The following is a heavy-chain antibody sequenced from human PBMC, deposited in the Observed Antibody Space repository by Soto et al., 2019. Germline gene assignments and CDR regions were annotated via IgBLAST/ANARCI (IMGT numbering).Heavy chain of an antibody. V-gene: IGHV3-30*18. CDR1: GFTFSSYG. CDR3: AKDRVGGYRDY. Sequence: QVQLVESGGGVVQPVRSLRLSCAASGFTFSSYGMHWVRQAPGKGLEWVAVISYDGSNKYYADSVKGRFTISRDNSKNTLYLQMNSLRAEDTAVYYCAKDRVGGYRDYWGQGTLVTVSS. CDR2: ISYDGSNK. J-gene: IGHJ4*02. D-gene: IGHD5-18*01.